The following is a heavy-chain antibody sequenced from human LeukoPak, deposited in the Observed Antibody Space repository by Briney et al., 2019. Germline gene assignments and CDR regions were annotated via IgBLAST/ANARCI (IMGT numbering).Heavy chain of an antibody. D-gene: IGHD3-10*01. CDR2: IIPILGIA. J-gene: IGHJ4*02. CDR3: ARDGKYMVRGVYPIDY. CDR1: GGTFSSYA. V-gene: IGHV1-69*04. Sequence: SVKVSCKASGGTFSSYAISWVRQAPGQGLEWMGRIIPILGIANYAQKFQGRVTITADKSTSTAYMELSSLRSEDTAVYYCARDGKYMVRGVYPIDYWGQGTLVTVSS.